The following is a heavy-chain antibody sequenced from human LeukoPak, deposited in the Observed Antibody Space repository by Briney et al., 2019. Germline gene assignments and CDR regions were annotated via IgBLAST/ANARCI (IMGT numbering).Heavy chain of an antibody. CDR1: GFTFSSYG. D-gene: IGHD3-3*01. J-gene: IGHJ6*02. Sequence: TGRSLRLSCAASGFTFSSYGMHWVRQAPGKGLGWVALIWYDGSNKYYADSVKGRFTISRDNSKNTLYLQMGSLRAEDMAVYYCARGNPGIRFLEWPPQWYYYYGMDVWGQGTTVTVSS. V-gene: IGHV3-33*01. CDR2: IWYDGSNK. CDR3: ARGNPGIRFLEWPPQWYYYYGMDV.